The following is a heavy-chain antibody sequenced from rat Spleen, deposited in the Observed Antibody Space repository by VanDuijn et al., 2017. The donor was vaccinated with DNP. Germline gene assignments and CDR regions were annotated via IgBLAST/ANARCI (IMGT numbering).Heavy chain of an antibody. Sequence: EVQLVESGGGLVQPGRSLKLSCVASGFTFSDYNMAWVRQAPKKGLEWVATISYDGGSTNYRDSVKGRFNISRDNARSTLYLQMDSLRSEDTATYYCARPDYWGQGVMVTVSS. CDR1: GFTFSDYN. CDR3: ARPDY. J-gene: IGHJ2*01. CDR2: ISYDGGST. V-gene: IGHV5-7*01.